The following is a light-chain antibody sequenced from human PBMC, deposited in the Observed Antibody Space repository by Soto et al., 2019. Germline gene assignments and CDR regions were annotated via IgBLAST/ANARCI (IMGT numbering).Light chain of an antibody. CDR3: MQGTHRPPT. Sequence: DVVMTQSPLSLPVTLGQPASFSCRSSQGLVFGDGHTYLHWFQQRPGQSPRRLIYKVSNRDSGVPARFSGSGSGPNFTLTISRVEAEDVGVYYCMQGTHRPPTFGGGTKVEIK. V-gene: IGKV2-30*01. CDR2: KVS. J-gene: IGKJ4*01. CDR1: QGLVFGDGHTY.